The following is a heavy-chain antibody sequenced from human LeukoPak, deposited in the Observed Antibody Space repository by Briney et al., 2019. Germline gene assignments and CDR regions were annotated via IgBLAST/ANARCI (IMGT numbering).Heavy chain of an antibody. CDR2: IDPSDSYT. Sequence: GESLRISCKGSGYTFTSYCISWVRQMPGKGLEWMGRIDPSDSYTNYSPSFQGHVTISAEKSITTAYLQWSSLKASDTAMYYYAREDDDYLNFDYWGQGTLVSVSS. D-gene: IGHD4-17*01. CDR1: GYTFTSYC. J-gene: IGHJ4*02. V-gene: IGHV5-10-1*01. CDR3: AREDDDYLNFDY.